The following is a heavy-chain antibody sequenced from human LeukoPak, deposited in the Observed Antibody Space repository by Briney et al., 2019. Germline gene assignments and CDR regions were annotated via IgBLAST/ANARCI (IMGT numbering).Heavy chain of an antibody. CDR3: AKDYYGSGSYYSDGSPFDC. J-gene: IGHJ4*02. CDR2: ISGSGGST. CDR1: GFTFSSFA. V-gene: IGHV3-23*01. D-gene: IGHD3-10*01. Sequence: QAGGSLRLSCAVSGFTFSSFAMSWVRQAPGKGLEWVSAISGSGGSTYYADSVKGRFTISRDNSKNTLYLQMNSLRAEDTAVYYCAKDYYGSGSYYSDGSPFDCWGQGTLVTVSS.